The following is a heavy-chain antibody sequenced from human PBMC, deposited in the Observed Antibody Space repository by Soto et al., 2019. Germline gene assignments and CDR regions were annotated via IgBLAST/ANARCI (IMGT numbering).Heavy chain of an antibody. D-gene: IGHD1-26*01. CDR2: ISGSGGST. CDR1: GFTFSSYA. CDR3: AKVSKWELLWDAFDS. J-gene: IGHJ3*02. Sequence: EVQLLESGGGLVQPGGSLRLSCAASGFTFSSYAMSWVRQAPGKGLEWVSAISGSGGSTYYADSVKGRFTISRDKSKNTLYLQMNSLRAEDTAVYYCAKVSKWELLWDAFDSWGQGTMVTVSS. V-gene: IGHV3-23*01.